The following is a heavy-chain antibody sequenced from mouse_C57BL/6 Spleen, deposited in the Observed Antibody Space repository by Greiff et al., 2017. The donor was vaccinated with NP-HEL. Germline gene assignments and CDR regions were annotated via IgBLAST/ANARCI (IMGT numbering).Heavy chain of an antibody. J-gene: IGHJ1*03. Sequence: QVQLKESGAELARPGASVKLSCKASGYTFTSYGISWVKQRTGQGLEWIGEIYPRSGNTYYNEKFKGKATLTADISSSTAYMELRSLTSEDSAVYFCASGTTVVAKDWYFDVWGTGTTVTVSS. CDR1: GYTFTSYG. CDR3: ASGTTVVAKDWYFDV. CDR2: IYPRSGNT. V-gene: IGHV1-81*01. D-gene: IGHD1-1*01.